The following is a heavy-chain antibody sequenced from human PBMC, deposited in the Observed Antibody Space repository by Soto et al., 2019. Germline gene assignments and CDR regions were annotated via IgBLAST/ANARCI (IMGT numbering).Heavy chain of an antibody. CDR2: ISGSGDYT. Sequence: GGSLRLSCAASGFTFSTYAMSWVRQAPGKGLEWVSAISGSGDYTYYADSVKGRFTISRDNAINRLYLQVNSLRTEDTAVYYCARESEDLTSNFDYWGQGTLVTVSS. CDR3: ARESEDLTSNFDY. J-gene: IGHJ4*02. CDR1: GFTFSTYA. V-gene: IGHV3-23*01.